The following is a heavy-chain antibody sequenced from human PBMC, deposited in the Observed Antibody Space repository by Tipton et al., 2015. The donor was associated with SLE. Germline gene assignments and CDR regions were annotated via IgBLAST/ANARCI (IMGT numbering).Heavy chain of an antibody. Sequence: SLRLSCAASGFTFDDYAMHWVRQAPGKGLEWVSLISWDGGSTYYADSVKGRFIISRDNSKNSLYLQMNSLRAEDTALYYCAKDIRWLGVGSWYFDLWGRGTLVTVSS. CDR3: AKDIRWLGVGSWYFDL. CDR2: ISWDGGST. J-gene: IGHJ2*01. CDR1: GFTFDDYA. V-gene: IGHV3-43D*04. D-gene: IGHD3-10*01.